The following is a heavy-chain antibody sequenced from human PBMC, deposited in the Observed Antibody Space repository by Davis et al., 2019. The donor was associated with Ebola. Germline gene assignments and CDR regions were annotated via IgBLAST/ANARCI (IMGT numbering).Heavy chain of an antibody. CDR2: IYPGDSDT. Sequence: GESLTISCKGSGYSFTSYWIGWVRQMPGKVLEWMGIIYPGDSDTTYSPSFQGQVTISADKSISTAYLQWSSLKASDTAMYYCARPTGYSSGRFDYLGQGTLVTVSS. CDR3: ARPTGYSSGRFDY. V-gene: IGHV5-51*01. CDR1: GYSFTSYW. J-gene: IGHJ4*02. D-gene: IGHD6-19*01.